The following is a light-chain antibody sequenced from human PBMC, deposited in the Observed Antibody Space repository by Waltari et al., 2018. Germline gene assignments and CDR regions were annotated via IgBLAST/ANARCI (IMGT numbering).Light chain of an antibody. CDR3: QHRGNWPPIT. Sequence: EIVLTQSPATLALSPGESASLACRASQSFSCYLAWYQERPGQAPMLLSYDTSTRATGIPARFSGSVSGTVFTLTIYSLEPEDFAVYYCQHRGNWPPITFGQGTRLEI. CDR2: DTS. V-gene: IGKV3-11*01. CDR1: QSFSCY. J-gene: IGKJ5*01.